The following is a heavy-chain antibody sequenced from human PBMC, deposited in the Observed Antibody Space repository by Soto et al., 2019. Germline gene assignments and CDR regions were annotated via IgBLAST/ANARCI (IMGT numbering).Heavy chain of an antibody. D-gene: IGHD2-15*01. V-gene: IGHV5-51*01. CDR1: GYSFTSYW. CDR3: ARPRYPGRGYYGMDV. CDR2: IYPGDSDT. Sequence: GESLKSSCKGSGYSFTSYWIGWVRQMPGKGLECMGIIYPGDSDTRYSPSFQGQVTISADKSISTAYLQWSSLKASDTAMYYCARPRYPGRGYYGMDVWGQGTTVTVSS. J-gene: IGHJ6*02.